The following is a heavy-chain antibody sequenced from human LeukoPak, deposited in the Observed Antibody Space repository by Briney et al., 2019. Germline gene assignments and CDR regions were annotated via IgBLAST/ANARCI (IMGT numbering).Heavy chain of an antibody. J-gene: IGHJ4*02. Sequence: GGSLRLSCAASGFAFKNAWMSWVRQAPGKGLEWVSSISGSGGSTYYADYVKGRFTISRDNSKNTLDLQMNSLRAEDTAVYYCAKSSLVTPYDYWGQSTLVSVSS. CDR2: ISGSGGST. CDR3: AKSSLVTPYDY. V-gene: IGHV3-23*01. D-gene: IGHD2-15*01. CDR1: GFAFKNAW.